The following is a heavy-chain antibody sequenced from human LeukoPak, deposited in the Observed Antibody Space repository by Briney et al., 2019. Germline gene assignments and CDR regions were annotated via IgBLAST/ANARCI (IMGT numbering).Heavy chain of an antibody. CDR1: GYTFTGSD. Sequence: ASVTVSFKASGYTFTGSDMHWVRQAPGQGLEWMGWINPNSGGTNYAQKFQGRVTMTRDTAISTAYMELSRLRSDDTAVYYCARGGRPDAFDIWGQGTMVTVSS. J-gene: IGHJ3*02. V-gene: IGHV1-2*02. CDR3: ARGGRPDAFDI. CDR2: INPNSGGT.